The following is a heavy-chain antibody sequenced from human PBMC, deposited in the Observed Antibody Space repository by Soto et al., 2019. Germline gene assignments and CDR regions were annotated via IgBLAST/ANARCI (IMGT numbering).Heavy chain of an antibody. CDR3: ASGFPYDSSGYYSHYYYYYGMDV. V-gene: IGHV1-69*01. CDR1: GGTFSSYA. CDR2: IIPIFGTA. Sequence: SVKVSCKASGGTFSSYAISWVRQAPGQGFEWMGGIIPIFGTANYAQKFQGRVTITADESTSTAYMELSSLRSEDTAVYYCASGFPYDSSGYYSHYYYYYGMDVWG. J-gene: IGHJ6*04. D-gene: IGHD3-22*01.